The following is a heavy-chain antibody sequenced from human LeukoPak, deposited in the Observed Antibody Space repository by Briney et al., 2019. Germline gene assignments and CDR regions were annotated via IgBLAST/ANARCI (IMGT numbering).Heavy chain of an antibody. CDR1: GYTFTSYY. D-gene: IGHD3-22*01. V-gene: IGHV1-46*01. J-gene: IGHJ3*02. CDR2: INPSGGST. Sequence: ASVKVSCKASGYTFTSYYMHWVRQAPGQGLEWMGIINPSGGSTSYAQKFQGRVTMTRDTSISTAYMELSGLRSDDTAVYYCAREYYYEDSDDAFDIWGQGTMVSVPS. CDR3: AREYYYEDSDDAFDI.